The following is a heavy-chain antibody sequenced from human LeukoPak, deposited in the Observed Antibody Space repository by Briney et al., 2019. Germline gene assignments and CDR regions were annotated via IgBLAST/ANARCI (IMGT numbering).Heavy chain of an antibody. D-gene: IGHD5-18*01. CDR1: GGSFSGYY. J-gene: IGHJ4*02. CDR3: ARDVSSYGDGDY. V-gene: IGHV4-34*01. Sequence: PSETLSLTCAVYGGSFSGYYWSWIRQPPGKGLEWIGEINHSGSTNYNPSLKSRVTISVDTSKNQFSLKLSSVTAADTAVYYCARDVSSYGDGDYWGQGTLVTVSS. CDR2: INHSGST.